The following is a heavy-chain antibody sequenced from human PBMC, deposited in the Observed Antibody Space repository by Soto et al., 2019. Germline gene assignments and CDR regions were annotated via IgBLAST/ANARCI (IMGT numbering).Heavy chain of an antibody. Sequence: GVPVEVSSEACGDGFANCARQSLRQAPGQRLEWMGWINAGNGNTKYSQKFQGRVTITRDTSASTAYMELSSLRSEDTAVYYCARDPLRRTGTTYYYYYMDVWGKGTTVTVSS. V-gene: IGHV1-3*01. D-gene: IGHD1-7*01. CDR1: GDGFANCA. J-gene: IGHJ6*03. CDR2: INAGNGNT. CDR3: ARDPLRRTGTTYYYYYMDV.